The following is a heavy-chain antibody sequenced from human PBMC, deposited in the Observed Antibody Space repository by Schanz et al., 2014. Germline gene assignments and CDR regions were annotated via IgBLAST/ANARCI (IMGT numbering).Heavy chain of an antibody. CDR1: GFTFTNYA. V-gene: IGHV3-23*01. D-gene: IGHD3-10*01. CDR2: ISDSGDTA. CDR3: AKGRFGELSAFDI. J-gene: IGHJ3*02. Sequence: DVQLLESGGGLAQPGGSLRLSCAASGFTFTNYAMSWVRQAPGKGLEWVSLISDSGDTAYYADSVKGRFTISRDNFKNTVHLQMNSLRAEDTAVYYCAKGRFGELSAFDIWGQGTMVTVSS.